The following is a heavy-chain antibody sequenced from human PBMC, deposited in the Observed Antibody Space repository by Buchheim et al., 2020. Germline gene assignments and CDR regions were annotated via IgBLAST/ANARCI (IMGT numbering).Heavy chain of an antibody. V-gene: IGHV1-8*01. CDR1: GYTFTSYD. CDR2: MNPNSGNT. Sequence: QVQLVQSGAEVKKPGASVKVSCKASGYTFTSYDINWVRQATGQGLEWMGWMNPNSGNTGYAQKFQGRATMTRNTSISTAYMELSSLRSEDTAVYYCARVGEDIVLVPAAIDRNYYYYGMDVWGQGTT. J-gene: IGHJ6*02. CDR3: ARVGEDIVLVPAAIDRNYYYYGMDV. D-gene: IGHD2-2*01.